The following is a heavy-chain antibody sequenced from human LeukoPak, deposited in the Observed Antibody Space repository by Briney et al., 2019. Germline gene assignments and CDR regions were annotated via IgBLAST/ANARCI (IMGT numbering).Heavy chain of an antibody. CDR3: ARGYRTDSSGSDYYFDY. CDR2: IYHSGNT. J-gene: IGHJ4*02. CDR1: GGSISSGGYC. V-gene: IGHV4-30-2*01. Sequence: SETLSLTCAVSGGSISSGGYCWSWIRQPPGKGLEWIGYIYHSGNTYYYLSLKSRVSVSVDRSKNQLSLNLSSVTAADTAVYYCARGYRTDSSGSDYYFDYWGQGTLVTVSS. D-gene: IGHD3-22*01.